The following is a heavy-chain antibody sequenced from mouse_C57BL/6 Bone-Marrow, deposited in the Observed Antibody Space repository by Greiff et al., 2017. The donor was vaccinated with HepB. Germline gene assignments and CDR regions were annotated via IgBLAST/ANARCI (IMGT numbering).Heavy chain of an antibody. J-gene: IGHJ2*01. Sequence: QVHVKQSGAELVKPGASVKISCKASGYAFSSYWMNWVKQRPGKGLEWIGQIYPGDGDTNYNGKFKGKATLTADKSFSTAYMQLSSLTSEDSAVYFCARGYSNYVFYYWGQGTTLTVSS. CDR1: GYAFSSYW. CDR3: ARGYSNYVFYY. V-gene: IGHV1-80*01. CDR2: IYPGDGDT. D-gene: IGHD2-5*01.